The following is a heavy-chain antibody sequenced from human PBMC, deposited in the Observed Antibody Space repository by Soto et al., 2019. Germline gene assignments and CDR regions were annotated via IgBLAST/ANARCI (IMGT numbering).Heavy chain of an antibody. V-gene: IGHV1-18*01. CDR2: ISAYNGNT. D-gene: IGHD2-2*01. J-gene: IGHJ4*02. Sequence: ASVKVSCKSSGYTFTSYGISWVRQAPGQGLEWMGWISAYNGNTNYAQKLQGRVTMTTDTSTSTAYMELRSLRFDDTAVYYCARDKDIVVVPAAMPFDYWGQGTLVTVSS. CDR3: ARDKDIVVVPAAMPFDY. CDR1: GYTFTSYG.